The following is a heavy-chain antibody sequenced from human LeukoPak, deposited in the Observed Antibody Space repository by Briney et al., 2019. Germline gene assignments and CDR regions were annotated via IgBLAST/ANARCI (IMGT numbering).Heavy chain of an antibody. Sequence: GGSLRLSCAASGFTFSSYEMNWVRQAPGKGLEWVSYISSSGSTIYYADSVKGRFTISRDNAKNSLYLQMNSLRAEDTAVYYCARVGRGHYYGSGSYYNKHSFDYWGQGTLVTVSS. D-gene: IGHD3-10*01. V-gene: IGHV3-48*03. CDR3: ARVGRGHYYGSGSYYNKHSFDY. CDR2: ISSSGSTI. CDR1: GFTFSSYE. J-gene: IGHJ4*02.